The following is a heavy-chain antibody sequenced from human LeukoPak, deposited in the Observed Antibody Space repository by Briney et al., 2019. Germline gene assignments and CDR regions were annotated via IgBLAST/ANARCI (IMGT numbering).Heavy chain of an antibody. D-gene: IGHD3-10*01. CDR2: INWNSDKI. CDR3: AKDIKHKVLLWFDHYYYYGMDV. CDR1: GFNFEDYA. V-gene: IGHV3-9*01. J-gene: IGHJ6*02. Sequence: GRSLRLSCTASGFNFEDYAMHWVRQAPGKGLEWVSGINWNSDKIGYADSVKGRFTISRDNAKNSLYLQMNSLRPEDTALYYCAKDIKHKVLLWFDHYYYYGMDVWGQGTTVTVSS.